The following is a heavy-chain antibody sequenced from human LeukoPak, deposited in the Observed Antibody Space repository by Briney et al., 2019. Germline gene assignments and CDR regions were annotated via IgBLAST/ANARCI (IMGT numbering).Heavy chain of an antibody. V-gene: IGHV2-5*02. D-gene: IGHD3-10*01. Sequence: SGPTLVKPTQTLTLTCTFSGFSLSTSGVGVGWIRQPPVKALEWLALIYWDDDKRYSPSLKSRLTITKDTSKNQVVLTMTNMDPVDTATYYCAHRPYYYASGSYYNQYYFDYWGQGTLVTVSS. J-gene: IGHJ4*02. CDR3: AHRPYYYASGSYYNQYYFDY. CDR1: GFSLSTSGVG. CDR2: IYWDDDK.